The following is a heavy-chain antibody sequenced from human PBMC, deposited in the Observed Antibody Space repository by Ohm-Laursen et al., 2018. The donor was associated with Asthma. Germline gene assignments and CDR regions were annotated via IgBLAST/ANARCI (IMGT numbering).Heavy chain of an antibody. Sequence: SLRLSCSASGYTFSRYSIHWVRQFPGKGLEWVASISTASTFIYYADSVRGRFTTSRDNAKNSVYLQMNSLRAEDTALYYCARIGPEWGLPGREYSLHHWGEGTLVTV. CDR2: ISTASTFI. CDR1: GYTFSRYS. V-gene: IGHV3-21*01. D-gene: IGHD1-26*01. J-gene: IGHJ1*01. CDR3: ARIGPEWGLPGREYSLHH.